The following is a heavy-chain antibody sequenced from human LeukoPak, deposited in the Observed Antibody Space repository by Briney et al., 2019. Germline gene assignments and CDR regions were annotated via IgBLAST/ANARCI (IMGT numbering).Heavy chain of an antibody. CDR1: GFTFSTYA. D-gene: IGHD3-22*01. J-gene: IGHJ3*01. V-gene: IGHV3-23*01. CDR3: AKRPRDSSGYYLGAFDG. CDR2: IGASGTDT. Sequence: PGGSLRLSCAASGFTFSTYAMTWVRQAPGKGLDWVSAIGASGTDTSYADSAKGRFTVSRDNSKNTLYLQMSSRRADDTAVYVCAKRPRDSSGYYLGAFDGWGQGTTVTVSS.